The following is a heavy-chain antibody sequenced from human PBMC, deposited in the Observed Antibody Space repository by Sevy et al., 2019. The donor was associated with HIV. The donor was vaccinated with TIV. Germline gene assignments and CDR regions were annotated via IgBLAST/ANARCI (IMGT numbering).Heavy chain of an antibody. CDR2: ISGGGEST. D-gene: IGHD2-2*01. J-gene: IGHJ4*02. CDR3: AKGINCIGTSCNGY. V-gene: IGHV3-23*01. CDR1: GFNFSSHA. Sequence: GGSLRLSCAASGFNFSSHAMSWVRQAPGKGLEWVSTISGGGESTLHADSVKGRFTISSDRSKNMLYLQMNSLRAEDTALYYCAKGINCIGTSCNGYWGQGTLVTVSS.